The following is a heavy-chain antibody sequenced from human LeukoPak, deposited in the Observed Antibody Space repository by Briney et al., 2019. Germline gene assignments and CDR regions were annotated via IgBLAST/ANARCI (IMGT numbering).Heavy chain of an antibody. J-gene: IGHJ6*03. D-gene: IGHD6-19*01. CDR2: INHSGST. Sequence: SETLSLTCTVSGGSISSYYWSWIRQPAGKGLEWIGEINHSGSTNYNPSLKSRVTISVDTSKNQFSLKLSSVTAADTAVYYCARDYVGWYSDYYYYYYMDVWGKGTTVTISS. CDR3: ARDYVGWYSDYYYYYYMDV. V-gene: IGHV4-34*01. CDR1: GGSISSYY.